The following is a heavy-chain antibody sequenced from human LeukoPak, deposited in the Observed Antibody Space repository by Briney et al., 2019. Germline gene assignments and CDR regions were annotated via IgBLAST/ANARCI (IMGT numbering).Heavy chain of an antibody. D-gene: IGHD5-12*01. Sequence: PGGSLRLSCAASGFTFSNYAMTWVRQAQGTGLQWVSAITGSGGSAYYADSVKGRFAISRDNSKNTLYLQLNSLKAEDTAVYYCATLMRGPTGYSGYGGNDYWGQRTLVTVSS. CDR3: ATLMRGPTGYSGYGGNDY. J-gene: IGHJ4*02. V-gene: IGHV3-23*01. CDR2: ITGSGGSA. CDR1: GFTFSNYA.